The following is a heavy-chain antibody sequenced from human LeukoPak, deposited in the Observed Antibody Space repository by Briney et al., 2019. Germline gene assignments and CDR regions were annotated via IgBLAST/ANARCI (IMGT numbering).Heavy chain of an antibody. J-gene: IGHJ4*02. CDR3: ARAIRTIFGVAEFLDS. V-gene: IGHV1-18*01. Sequence: ASVKVSCKASGYTFNSHGITWVRQAPGEGLEWLGWISAFNGNTNYAQKFQGRVTLTTDVSMSTAYMELRSLRSDDTAVYYCARAIRTIFGVAEFLDSWGQGTLVTVSS. D-gene: IGHD3-3*01. CDR2: ISAFNGNT. CDR1: GYTFNSHG.